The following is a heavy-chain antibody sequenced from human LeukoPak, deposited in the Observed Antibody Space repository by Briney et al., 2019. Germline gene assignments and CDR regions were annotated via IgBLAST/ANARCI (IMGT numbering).Heavy chain of an antibody. Sequence: VASVKVSCMASGYTFTSYYMHWVRQAPGQGLEWMGIINPSGGSTSYAQKFQGRVTMTRDMSTSTVYMELSSLRSEDTAVYYCARESRYYGSGTSIWFDPWGQGTLVTVSS. V-gene: IGHV1-46*01. CDR1: GYTFTSYY. CDR2: INPSGGST. CDR3: ARESRYYGSGTSIWFDP. J-gene: IGHJ5*02. D-gene: IGHD3-10*01.